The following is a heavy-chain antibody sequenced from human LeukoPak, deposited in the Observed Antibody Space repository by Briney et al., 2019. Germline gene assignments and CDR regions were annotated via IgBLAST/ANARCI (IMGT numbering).Heavy chain of an antibody. D-gene: IGHD2-21*02. CDR1: GFTFSSSW. CDR2: IKSDGSGA. V-gene: IGHV3-74*03. CDR3: AKDRLLNCRGDCYIFDY. Sequence: PGGSLRLSCAASGFTFSSSWMHWVRQAPGKGLVWVSRIKSDGSGATYADSVKGRFSISRDNSKNTLYLQVNGLRTEDTAVYYCAKDRLLNCRGDCYIFDYWGQGTVVTVSS. J-gene: IGHJ4*02.